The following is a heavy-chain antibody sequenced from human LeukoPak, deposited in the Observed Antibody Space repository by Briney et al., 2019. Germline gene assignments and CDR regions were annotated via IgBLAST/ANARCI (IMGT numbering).Heavy chain of an antibody. D-gene: IGHD5-12*01. J-gene: IGHJ4*02. Sequence: SETLSLTCTVSGGSISSNDYYWAWNRQPPGKGLEWIGSIYYGRSTFYNPSLKSRVTISVDTSKNQFSLNLNSVTAADTAVYYCARRRIVATLDYWGQGTLVTVSS. CDR2: IYYGRST. CDR1: GGSISSNDYY. CDR3: ARRRIVATLDY. V-gene: IGHV4-39*01.